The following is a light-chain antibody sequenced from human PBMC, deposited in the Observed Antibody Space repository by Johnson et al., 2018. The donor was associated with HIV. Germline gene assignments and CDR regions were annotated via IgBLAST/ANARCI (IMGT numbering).Light chain of an antibody. J-gene: IGLJ1*01. CDR2: DNN. V-gene: IGLV1-51*01. CDR1: SSNIGNNY. CDR3: GTGDSSLSAFYV. Sequence: QSVLTQSPSVSAAPGQKVTISCSGSSSNIGNNYVSWYQQLQGTAPKLLIYDNNKRPSGIPDRFSGSKSGTSATLGITGLQTGDEADYYCGTGDSSLSAFYVFGTGTKVTVL.